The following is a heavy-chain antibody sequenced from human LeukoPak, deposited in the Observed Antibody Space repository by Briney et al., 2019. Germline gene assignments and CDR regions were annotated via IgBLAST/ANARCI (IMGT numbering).Heavy chain of an antibody. Sequence: GGSLRLSCAASGFTFSDYYMSWIRQAPGKGLEWVSYISSSGSTIYYADSVKGRFTISRDNTKNSLYLQMNSLRAEDTAVYYCSRMQGIVVVPVAISGPTSYNWFDPWGQGTLVTVSS. CDR2: ISSSGSTI. CDR3: SRMQGIVVVPVAISGPTSYNWFDP. V-gene: IGHV3-11*01. J-gene: IGHJ5*02. D-gene: IGHD2-2*02. CDR1: GFTFSDYY.